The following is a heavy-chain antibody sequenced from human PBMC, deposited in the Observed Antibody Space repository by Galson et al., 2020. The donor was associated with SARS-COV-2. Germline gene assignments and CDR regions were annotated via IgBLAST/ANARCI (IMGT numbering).Heavy chain of an antibody. CDR1: GTSIRLGSYS. D-gene: IGHD4-17*01. CDR2: LSPRGGP. V-gene: IGHV4-30-2*01. J-gene: IGHJ3*02. Sequence: SETLSLTCAVSGTSIRLGSYSWPWLRPPPGTGLAWPGSLSPRGGPYYTPSLKRRVTISGDRSKNQFSLRLSSVTAADTAVYYCARLHYGEYAPEAFDIWGPGTRVTVAS. CDR3: ARLHYGEYAPEAFDI.